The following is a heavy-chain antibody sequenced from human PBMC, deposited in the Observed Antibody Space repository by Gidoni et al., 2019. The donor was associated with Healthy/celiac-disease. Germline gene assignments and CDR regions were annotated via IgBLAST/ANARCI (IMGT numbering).Heavy chain of an antibody. CDR3: ARRGYSGYDLFDY. D-gene: IGHD5-12*01. Sequence: QLQLQESGPGLVKPSAPLSLPCTVPGCSISSSSYYWGWIRQPPGKGLEWIGSSYYSGSTYYNPSLKSRVTISVDTSKNQFSLKLSSVTAADTAVYYCARRGYSGYDLFDYWGQGTLVTVSS. CDR1: GCSISSSSYY. J-gene: IGHJ4*02. V-gene: IGHV4-39*01. CDR2: SYYSGST.